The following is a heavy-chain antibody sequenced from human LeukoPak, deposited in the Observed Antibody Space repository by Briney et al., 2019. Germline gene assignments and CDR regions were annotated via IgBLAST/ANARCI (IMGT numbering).Heavy chain of an antibody. Sequence: GRSLRLSCAASGFTFSSYAMNWVRQAPGKGLEWVAVISYDGSDKYYADSVQGRFTISRDNSENTLNLQMNSLRTEDTAVYYCARHRIAAAVAFYFDSWGQGALVAVSS. CDR2: ISYDGSDK. CDR1: GFTFSSYA. J-gene: IGHJ4*02. D-gene: IGHD6-13*01. V-gene: IGHV3-30*04. CDR3: ARHRIAAAVAFYFDS.